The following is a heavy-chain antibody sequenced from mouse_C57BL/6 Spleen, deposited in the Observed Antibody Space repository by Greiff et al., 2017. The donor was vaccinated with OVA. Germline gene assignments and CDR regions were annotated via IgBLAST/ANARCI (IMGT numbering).Heavy chain of an antibody. CDR1: GYTFTSYW. D-gene: IGHD1-1*01. Sequence: QVQLQQPGAELVKPGASVKMSCKASGYTFTSYWLTWVMQRPGQGLAWIGDIYPGSGSTNYNEKFKSKATLTVDTSSSTAYMQLSSLTSEDSAVYYCARGDYGSSYEYYFDYWGQGTTLTVSS. V-gene: IGHV1-55*01. CDR3: ARGDYGSSYEYYFDY. J-gene: IGHJ2*01. CDR2: IYPGSGST.